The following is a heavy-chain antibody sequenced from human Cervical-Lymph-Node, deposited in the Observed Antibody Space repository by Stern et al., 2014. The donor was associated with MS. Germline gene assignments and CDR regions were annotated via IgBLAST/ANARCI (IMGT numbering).Heavy chain of an antibody. CDR3: AHENVLTGPFDY. CDR1: GVSLNSRGVG. CDR2: LYWGDDK. J-gene: IGHJ4*02. Sequence: QITLKESGPPLVKPTQTLTLTCSFSGVSLNSRGVGGGWIRQPPGKALEGRALLYWGDDKRYNPSQKRTLNNTKDTSHKQELLDMTNMDPVDTATYYCAHENVLTGPFDYWGQGTLVTVSS. D-gene: IGHD3-9*01. V-gene: IGHV2-5*02.